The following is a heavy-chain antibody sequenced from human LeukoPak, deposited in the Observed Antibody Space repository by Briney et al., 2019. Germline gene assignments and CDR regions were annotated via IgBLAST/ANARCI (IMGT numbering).Heavy chain of an antibody. J-gene: IGHJ4*02. V-gene: IGHV3-53*01. CDR1: GFPVSSNY. CDR2: IYSGGST. Sequence: PGGSLRLSCAASGFPVSSNYMSWVRQAPGKGLEWVSVIYSGGSTYYADSVKGRFTISRDNSKNTLYLQMNSLRAEDTAVYYCARDHRISSRSFGYWGQGTLVTVSS. CDR3: ARDHRISSRSFGY. D-gene: IGHD6-13*01.